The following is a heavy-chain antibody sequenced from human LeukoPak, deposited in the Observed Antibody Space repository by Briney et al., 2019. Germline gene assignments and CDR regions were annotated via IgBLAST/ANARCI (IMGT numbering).Heavy chain of an antibody. CDR2: ISGSGGST. CDR3: AKCEVAEPFDY. CDR1: GFTFSSYA. V-gene: IGHV3-23*01. D-gene: IGHD6-19*01. Sequence: GGSLRLSCAASGFTFSSYAMSWVRQAPGKGLEWVSAISGSGGSTYYADSVKGRSTISRDNFKNTLYLQMNSLRAEDTAVYYCAKCEVAEPFDYWGQGTLVTVSS. J-gene: IGHJ4*02.